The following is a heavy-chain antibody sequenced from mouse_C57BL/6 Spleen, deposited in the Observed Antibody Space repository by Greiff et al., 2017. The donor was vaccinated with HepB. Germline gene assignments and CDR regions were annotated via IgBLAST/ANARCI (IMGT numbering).Heavy chain of an antibody. CDR1: GYTFTSYW. Sequence: VQLQQPGAELVKPGASVKLSCKASGYTFTSYWMQWVKQRPGQGLEWIGEIDPSDSYTNYNQKFKGKATLTVDTSSSTAYMQLSSLTSEDSAVYYCARMTMVTTDAMDYWGQGTSVTVSS. D-gene: IGHD2-2*01. CDR3: ARMTMVTTDAMDY. V-gene: IGHV1-50*01. J-gene: IGHJ4*01. CDR2: IDPSDSYT.